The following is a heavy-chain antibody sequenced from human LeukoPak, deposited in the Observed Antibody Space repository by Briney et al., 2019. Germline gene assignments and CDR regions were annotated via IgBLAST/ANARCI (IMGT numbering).Heavy chain of an antibody. CDR1: GDTFSSYA. J-gene: IGHJ6*03. CDR3: ASSSKGYSSGFYYYYYMDV. Sequence: GASVKVSCKASGDTFSSYAISWVRQAPGQGLEWIGGIIPIFGTANYAQKFQGRVTITTDESTSTAYMELSSLRSEDTAVYYCASSSKGYSSGFYYYYYMDVWGKGTTVTVSS. V-gene: IGHV1-69*05. D-gene: IGHD6-19*01. CDR2: IIPIFGTA.